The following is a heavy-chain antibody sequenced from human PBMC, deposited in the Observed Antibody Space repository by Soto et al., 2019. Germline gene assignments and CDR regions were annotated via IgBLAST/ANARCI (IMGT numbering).Heavy chain of an antibody. D-gene: IGHD3-10*01. V-gene: IGHV5-51*01. J-gene: IGHJ4*02. CDR3: ARQDYYGRRYFDY. Sequence: GESLKISCKGSGYSFTSYWIGWVRQMPGKGLEWMGTIYAGDYDTRYSPSFQGQVTISVDKSIRTAYLQWSSLKASDTAMYYCARQDYYGRRYFDYWGQGTLVTVSS. CDR2: IYAGDYDT. CDR1: GYSFTSYW.